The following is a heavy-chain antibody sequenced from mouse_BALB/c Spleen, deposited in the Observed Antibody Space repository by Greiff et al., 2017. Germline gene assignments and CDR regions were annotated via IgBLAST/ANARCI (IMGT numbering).Heavy chain of an antibody. CDR3: TRGGLYDGYYEGDY. CDR2: IYPGNSDT. V-gene: IGHV1-5*01. D-gene: IGHD2-3*01. J-gene: IGHJ2*01. Sequence: EVQLQQSGTVLARPGASVKMSCKASGYSFTRYWMHWVKQRPGQGLEWIGAIYPGNSDTSYNQKFKGKAKLTAVTSASTAYMELSSLTNEDSAVYYCTRGGLYDGYYEGDYWGQGTTLTVSA. CDR1: GYSFTRYW.